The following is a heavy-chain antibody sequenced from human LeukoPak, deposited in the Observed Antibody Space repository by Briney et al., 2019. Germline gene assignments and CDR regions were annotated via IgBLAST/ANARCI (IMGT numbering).Heavy chain of an antibody. J-gene: IGHJ5*02. V-gene: IGHV1-8*02. CDR1: GYTFTNYD. D-gene: IGHD1-26*01. CDR3: ARRRIAGATWFDP. Sequence: GASVKVSCKASGYTFTNYDINWVRQATGQGLEWMGWMNPNSGNTGYAQKFQGRVTMTRNTSISTAYMELSSLRSEDTAVYYCARRRIAGATWFDPWGQGTLVTVSS. CDR2: MNPNSGNT.